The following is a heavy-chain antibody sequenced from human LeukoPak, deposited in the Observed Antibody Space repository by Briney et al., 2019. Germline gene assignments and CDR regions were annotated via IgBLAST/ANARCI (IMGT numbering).Heavy chain of an antibody. Sequence: GGSLRLSCAASTFTFSTYALFWFRQAPGKGLEWFSTISGSGSDTHYADSVKGRFTISRDNSRDTLYLQMNSLRAEDTAVYYCAKDGLVYDYVWGSYLDYWGQGTLVTVSS. V-gene: IGHV3-23*01. CDR2: ISGSGSDT. CDR1: TFTFSTYA. CDR3: AKDGLVYDYVWGSYLDY. J-gene: IGHJ4*02. D-gene: IGHD3-16*01.